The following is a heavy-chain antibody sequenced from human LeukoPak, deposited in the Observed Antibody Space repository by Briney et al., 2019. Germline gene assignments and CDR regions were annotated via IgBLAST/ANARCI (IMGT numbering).Heavy chain of an antibody. D-gene: IGHD3-22*01. Sequence: GGSLRLSCEVSGFTSSTYTMNWVRQAPGKGLEWVSSISSSGLYIYYADSVKGRFTISRDNVKNTLYLQINSLRAEDTAVYYCARANYYDNSGYYSYYYYYYMDVWGKGTTVTISS. CDR1: GFTSSTYT. J-gene: IGHJ6*03. CDR3: ARANYYDNSGYYSYYYYYYMDV. V-gene: IGHV3-21*01. CDR2: ISSSGLYI.